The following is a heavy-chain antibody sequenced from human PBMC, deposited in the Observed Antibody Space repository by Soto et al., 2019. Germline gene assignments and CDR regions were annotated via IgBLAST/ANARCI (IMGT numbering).Heavy chain of an antibody. CDR1: GFTFSDYY. V-gene: IGHV3-11*01. J-gene: IGHJ4*02. Sequence: GRSLRLSCAASGFTFSDYYMSWIRQAPGKGLEWVSYISSSGSTIYYADSVKGRFTISRDNAKNSPYLQMNSLRAEDTAVYYCANDYPLAEYSSSWTDYGVQGTLVTFSS. CDR2: ISSSGSTI. CDR3: ANDYPLAEYSSSWTDY. D-gene: IGHD6-13*01.